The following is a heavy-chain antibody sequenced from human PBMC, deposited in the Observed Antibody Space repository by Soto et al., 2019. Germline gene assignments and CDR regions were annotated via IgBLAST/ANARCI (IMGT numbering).Heavy chain of an antibody. CDR1: GFSFHEYA. V-gene: IGHV3-9*01. CDR3: TKAGYDLIYYFGMDF. CDR2: ISSDGDTI. J-gene: IGHJ6*02. Sequence: EVQLIESGGGWVQPGTSLRVSCAASGFSFHEYAMHWVRQAPGKGLEWVSGISSDGDTIAYADSVQGRFTVFRDNAKNSLYQQMNSLRAEDTALYYCTKAGYDLIYYFGMDFWGQGTTVTVSS. D-gene: IGHD5-12*01.